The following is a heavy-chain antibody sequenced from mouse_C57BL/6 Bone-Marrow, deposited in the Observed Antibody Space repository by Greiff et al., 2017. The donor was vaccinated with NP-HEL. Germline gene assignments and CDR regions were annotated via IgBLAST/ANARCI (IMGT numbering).Heavy chain of an antibody. J-gene: IGHJ1*03. CDR2: IRYDGSN. CDR3: ASKSYYGSSSLWYFDV. V-gene: IGHV3-6*01. Sequence: EVQLVESGPGLVKPSQSLSLTCSVTGYSITSGYYWNWIRQFPGNKLECMGYIRYDGSNNYNPSLKNRISLTRDTSKNQFFLKLNSMTTEDTATYYCASKSYYGSSSLWYFDVEGTGTAVTVTA. D-gene: IGHD1-1*01. CDR1: GYSITSGYY.